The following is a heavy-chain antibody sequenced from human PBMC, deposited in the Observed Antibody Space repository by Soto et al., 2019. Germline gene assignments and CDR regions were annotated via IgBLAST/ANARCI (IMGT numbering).Heavy chain of an antibody. CDR3: ARHRKGIAAVYYYMDV. Sequence: SETLSHTCTVSGGSISSSSYYWGWIRQPPGKGLEWIGSIYYSGSTYYNPSLKSRVTISVDTSKNQFSLKLSSVTAADTAVYYCARHRKGIAAVYYYMDVWGKGTTVTVSS. J-gene: IGHJ6*03. V-gene: IGHV4-39*01. CDR1: GGSISSSSYY. CDR2: IYYSGST. D-gene: IGHD6-13*01.